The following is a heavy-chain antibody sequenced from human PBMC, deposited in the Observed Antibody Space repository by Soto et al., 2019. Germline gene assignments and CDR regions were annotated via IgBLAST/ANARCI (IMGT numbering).Heavy chain of an antibody. D-gene: IGHD2-2*03. CDR1: GYTFTSYG. J-gene: IGHJ6*02. V-gene: IGHV1-18*01. CDR2: ISAYNGNT. CDR3: AAGMDIVVVPAAMYHYYYGMDV. Sequence: ASVKVSCKASGYTFTSYGISWVRQAPGQGLEWMGWISAYNGNTNYVQKLQGRVTMTTDTSTSTAYMELRSLRSDDTAVYYCAAGMDIVVVPAAMYHYYYGMDVWGQGTTVTVSS.